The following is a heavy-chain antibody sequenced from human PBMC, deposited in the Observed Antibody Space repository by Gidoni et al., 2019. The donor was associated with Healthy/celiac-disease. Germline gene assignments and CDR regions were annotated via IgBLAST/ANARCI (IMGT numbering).Heavy chain of an antibody. J-gene: IGHJ6*02. Sequence: QAQLVQSGAEVTKPGASVKGSCQASGYTFTSYDIKWVRQATGQGLEWMGWMNPNSGNTGYAQKFQGRVTMTRNTSISTAYMELSSLRSEDTAVYYCARGLSRSWELHYGMDVWGQGTTVTVSS. CDR2: MNPNSGNT. D-gene: IGHD1-26*01. CDR3: ARGLSRSWELHYGMDV. V-gene: IGHV1-8*01. CDR1: GYTFTSYD.